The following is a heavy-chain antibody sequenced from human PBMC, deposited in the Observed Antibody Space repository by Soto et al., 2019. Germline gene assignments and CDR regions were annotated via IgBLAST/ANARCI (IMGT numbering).Heavy chain of an antibody. V-gene: IGHV1-3*05. J-gene: IGHJ6*02. CDR1: GYTFTSYA. CDR2: INAGNGNT. Sequence: QVQLVQSGAEEKKPGASVKVSCKASGYTFTSYAMHWVRQAPGQRLEWMGWINAGNGNTKYSQKFQGRVTITRDTSASTAYMVLSSLRSEDTAVYYSARDPSYYGMDVWGQGTTVTVSS. CDR3: ARDPSYYGMDV.